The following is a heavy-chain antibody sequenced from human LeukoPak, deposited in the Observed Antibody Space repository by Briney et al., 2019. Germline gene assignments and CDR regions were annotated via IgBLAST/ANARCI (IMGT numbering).Heavy chain of an antibody. J-gene: IGHJ4*02. CDR2: VYYSGST. CDR1: GGSISTYY. V-gene: IGHV4-59*08. D-gene: IGHD3-22*01. CDR3: ARLRDYYDSSSPYFDY. Sequence: SETLSLTCTVSGGSISTYYWSWIRQPPGQGLEWIGFVYYSGSTKYNPSLKSPVPISVDTSKTQFSLKLSSVTAADTAVYYCARLRDYYDSSSPYFDYWGQGTLVTVSS.